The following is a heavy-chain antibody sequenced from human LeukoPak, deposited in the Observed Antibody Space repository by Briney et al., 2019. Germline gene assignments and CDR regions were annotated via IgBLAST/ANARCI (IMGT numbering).Heavy chain of an antibody. CDR2: ISYDGSNK. J-gene: IGHJ4*02. V-gene: IGHV3-30*18. D-gene: IGHD4/OR15-4a*01. Sequence: GRSLRLSCAASGFTFSSYGMHWVRQAPGKGLEWVAVISYDGSNKYYADSVKGRFTISRDSSKNTLYLQMNSLRAEDTAVYYCAKDGDYLDFDYWGQGTLVTVSS. CDR1: GFTFSSYG. CDR3: AKDGDYLDFDY.